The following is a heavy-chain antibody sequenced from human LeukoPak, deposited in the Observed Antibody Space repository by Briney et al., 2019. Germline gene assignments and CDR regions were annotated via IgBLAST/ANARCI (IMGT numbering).Heavy chain of an antibody. CDR1: GFTLSSYD. V-gene: IGHV3-30*02. Sequence: GGSLRLSCAASGFTLSSYDMHWVRQAPGKGLEWVAFIRYDGSNKYSADSVKGRITISRDNSKNTQYLQMSSLRAEDTAVYYCAKGYYYDSSALGGNWFDPWGQGTLVTVSS. J-gene: IGHJ5*02. CDR2: IRYDGSNK. CDR3: AKGYYYDSSALGGNWFDP. D-gene: IGHD3-22*01.